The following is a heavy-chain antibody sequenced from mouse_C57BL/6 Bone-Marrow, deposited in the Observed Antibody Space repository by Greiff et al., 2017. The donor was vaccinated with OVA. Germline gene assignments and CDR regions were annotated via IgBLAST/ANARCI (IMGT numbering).Heavy chain of an antibody. Sequence: EVKLVESGGGLVKPGGSLKLSCAASGFTFSSYAMSWVRQTPEKRLEWVATISDGGSYTYYPDNVKGRFTISRDNAKNNLYLQMSHLKSEDTAMYYCARGNFTTFFDYWGQGTSVTVSS. J-gene: IGHJ4*01. CDR1: GFTFSSYA. V-gene: IGHV5-4*03. CDR3: ARGNFTTFFDY. D-gene: IGHD1-1*01. CDR2: ISDGGSYT.